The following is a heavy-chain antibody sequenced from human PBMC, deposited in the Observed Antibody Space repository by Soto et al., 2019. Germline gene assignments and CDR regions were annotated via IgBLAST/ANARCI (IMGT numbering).Heavy chain of an antibody. Sequence: EVQLVESGGGLAQPGGSLRLSCAASGFIFSSFTMNWVRQAPGNGLEWISYIGSDIYYADSVKGRFTTSRDQAKNSLDLQLASLGAEDSAVYYCVRDCYFAFDNWGQGTLVTVSS. J-gene: IGHJ4*02. D-gene: IGHD3-10*01. V-gene: IGHV3-48*01. CDR2: IGSDI. CDR1: GFIFSSFT. CDR3: VRDCYFAFDN.